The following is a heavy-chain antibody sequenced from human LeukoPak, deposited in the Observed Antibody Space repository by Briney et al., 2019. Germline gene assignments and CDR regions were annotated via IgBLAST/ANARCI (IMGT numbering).Heavy chain of an antibody. CDR1: GFTFSRYA. Sequence: GGSLRLSCAASGFTFSRYAMSWVRQAPGKGLEWVSSISGSGGNTYYADSVKGRFTISRDKSKNTLFLQMNNLRAEDTAVYYCAKVIVGAIAYFDYWGQGTLVSVSS. D-gene: IGHD1-26*01. CDR3: AKVIVGAIAYFDY. J-gene: IGHJ4*02. V-gene: IGHV3-23*01. CDR2: ISGSGGNT.